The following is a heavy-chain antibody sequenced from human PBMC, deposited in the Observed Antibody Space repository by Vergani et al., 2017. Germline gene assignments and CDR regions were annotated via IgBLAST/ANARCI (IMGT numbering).Heavy chain of an antibody. V-gene: IGHV3-74*01. Sequence: EVQLVEAGGGVVQPGGSVRLSCVASGFTFNSYWMHWVRQAPGKGLVWVSHIKTDGSSVSYVDSVKGRFIISRDNAKSTLYLQMNSLREEDTAVYYCARDQYYDFVTGHYLDYWGQGTLVTVSS. D-gene: IGHD3-9*01. CDR1: GFTFNSYW. J-gene: IGHJ4*02. CDR3: ARDQYYDFVTGHYLDY. CDR2: IKTDGSSV.